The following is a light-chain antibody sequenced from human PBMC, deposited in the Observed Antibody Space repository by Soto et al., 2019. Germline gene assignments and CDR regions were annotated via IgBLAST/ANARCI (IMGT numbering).Light chain of an antibody. J-gene: IGKJ4*01. Sequence: EIVLTQSPGTLSLSPGERATLSCRASQSVSSSYLAWYQQKPGQAPRLLIYGASSRATGIPDRFSGSGSGTDFTLTSSRLEPEDFAVYYCQQYDRSPLTFGGGTKVEIK. CDR3: QQYDRSPLT. CDR2: GAS. V-gene: IGKV3-20*01. CDR1: QSVSSSY.